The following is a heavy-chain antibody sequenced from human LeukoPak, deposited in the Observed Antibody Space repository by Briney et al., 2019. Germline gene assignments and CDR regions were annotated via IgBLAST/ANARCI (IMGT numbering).Heavy chain of an antibody. CDR3: ARDYSGWFDP. J-gene: IGHJ5*02. V-gene: IGHV1-69*13. Sequence: SVKVSCKASGGTFSSYAISWVRQAPGQGLEWMGGIIPIFGTANYAQKFQGRVTITADESTGTAYMELSSLRSEDTAVYYCARDYSGWFDPWGQGTLVTVSS. CDR1: GGTFSSYA. D-gene: IGHD4-11*01. CDR2: IIPIFGTA.